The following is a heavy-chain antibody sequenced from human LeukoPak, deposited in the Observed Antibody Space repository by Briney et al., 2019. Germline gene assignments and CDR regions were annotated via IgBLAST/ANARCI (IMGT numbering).Heavy chain of an antibody. Sequence: PGGSLRLSCAASAFTFNRYWMNWVRQAPGKGLEWVAGIDGDGTEKYYVESVKGRFTVSRDNAKKSVYLQMNSLRADDTAVYYCARAITVVDSYWGQGTLVTVSS. J-gene: IGHJ4*02. D-gene: IGHD2-2*01. CDR2: IDGDGTEK. CDR3: ARAITVVDSY. CDR1: AFTFNRYW. V-gene: IGHV3-7*01.